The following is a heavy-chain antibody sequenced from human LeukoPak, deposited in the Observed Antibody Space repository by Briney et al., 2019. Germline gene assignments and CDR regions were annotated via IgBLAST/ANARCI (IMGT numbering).Heavy chain of an antibody. CDR1: GGSISSYY. CDR3: ARDLFVASSLFFDS. Sequence: SETLSLTCTVSGGSISSYYWSWIRQPAGKGLEWSGRMYTSVSTNYNPSLKSRFTMSVDTSKNQFSLKLSSVTAADTAVYYCARDLFVASSLFFDSWGQGTLVTVSS. J-gene: IGHJ4*02. CDR2: MYTSVST. D-gene: IGHD6-13*01. V-gene: IGHV4-4*07.